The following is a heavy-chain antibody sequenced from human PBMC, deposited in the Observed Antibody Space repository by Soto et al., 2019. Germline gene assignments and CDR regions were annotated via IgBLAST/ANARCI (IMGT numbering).Heavy chain of an antibody. J-gene: IGHJ4*02. CDR2: IYHSGST. CDR3: ASTLSYYYDSSGYLVPGY. V-gene: IGHV4-4*02. D-gene: IGHD3-22*01. CDR1: GGSISSSSW. Sequence: PSETLSLTCAVSGGSISSSSWWSWVRQPPGKGLEWIGEIYHSGSTNYNPSLKSRVTISVDKSKNQFSLKLSSVTAADTAVYYCASTLSYYYDSSGYLVPGYWGQGTLVTVSS.